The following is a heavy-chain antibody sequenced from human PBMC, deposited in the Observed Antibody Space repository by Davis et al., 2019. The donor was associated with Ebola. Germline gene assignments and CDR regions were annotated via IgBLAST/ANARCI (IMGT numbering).Heavy chain of an antibody. CDR1: GGTFSSYT. CDR3: AARFTIFGSGHYYYGMDV. J-gene: IGHJ6*02. CDR2: IIPILGIA. D-gene: IGHD3-3*01. V-gene: IGHV1-69*02. Sequence: AASVKVCCKASGGTFSSYTISWVRQAPGQGLEWMGRIIPILGIANYAQKFQGRVTITADKSTSTAYTELSSLRSEDTAVYYCAARFTIFGSGHYYYGMDVWGQGTTVTVSS.